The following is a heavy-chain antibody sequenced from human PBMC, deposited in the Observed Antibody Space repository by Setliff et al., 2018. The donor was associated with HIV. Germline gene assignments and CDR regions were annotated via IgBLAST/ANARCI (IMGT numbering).Heavy chain of an antibody. CDR2: IYISGST. D-gene: IGHD6-19*01. V-gene: IGHV4-4*07. Sequence: SETLSLTCTVSGGSISSYYWSWIRQPAGKGLEWIGHIYISGSTNYNPSFNSRVTMSVDTSKNQFSLRLTSVTAADTAKYHCARDRSSGWSKDWFDTWGQGILVTVSS. CDR1: GGSISSYY. CDR3: ARDRSSGWSKDWFDT. J-gene: IGHJ5*02.